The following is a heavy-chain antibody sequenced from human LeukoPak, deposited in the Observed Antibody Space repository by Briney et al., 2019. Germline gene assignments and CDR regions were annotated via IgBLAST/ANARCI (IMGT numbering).Heavy chain of an antibody. CDR3: ARDLPMNWFDP. CDR1: GYTFTSYY. Sequence: ASVKVSCKASGYTFTSYYMHWVRQAPGQGLEWMGINNPSGGSTSYAQKFQGRVTMTRDTSTSTVYMELSSLRSEDTAVYYCARDLPMNWFDPWGQGTLVTVSS. CDR2: NNPSGGST. J-gene: IGHJ5*02. V-gene: IGHV1-46*01.